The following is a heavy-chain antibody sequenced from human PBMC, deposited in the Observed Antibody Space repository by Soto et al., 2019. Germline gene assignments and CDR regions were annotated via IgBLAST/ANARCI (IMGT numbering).Heavy chain of an antibody. D-gene: IGHD3-16*01. CDR3: ARKPDVATAKVGGGYVFDV. J-gene: IGHJ3*01. V-gene: IGHV4-4*02. CDR2: IYHSGSP. Sequence: QVQLQESGPGLVKPSGTLSLTCAASSGSIFTTNWWSWVRQSPGRGLQWIGDIYHSGSPKYNPSLKCRVRTSIDKSKVRFFLNPTSVTAAATAVYYCARKPDVATAKVGGGYVFDVWGQGTMVTVSS. CDR1: SGSIFTTNW.